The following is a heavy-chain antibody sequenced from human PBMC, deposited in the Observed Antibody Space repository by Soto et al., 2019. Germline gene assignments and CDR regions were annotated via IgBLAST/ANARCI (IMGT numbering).Heavy chain of an antibody. D-gene: IGHD3-3*02. CDR3: ARGRHFDGIDY. CDR2: IDHSGGT. J-gene: IGHJ4*02. V-gene: IGHV4-34*01. Sequence: SETLPLSCAAFGGSFSGYFWSWVRQPPGRGLDWIGEIDHSGGTNYNPSLKSRVTISINTSKNQISLMLSSETAAYSAVYYCARGRHFDGIDYWGQGALVTVSS. CDR1: GGSFSGYF.